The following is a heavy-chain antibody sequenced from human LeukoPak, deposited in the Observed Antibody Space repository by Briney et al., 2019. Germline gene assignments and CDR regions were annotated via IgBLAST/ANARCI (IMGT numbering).Heavy chain of an antibody. Sequence: KASETLSLTCTVSGGSISSYYWSWIRQPPGKGLEWIGYIYYSGSTNYNPSLKSRVTISVDTSKNQFSLKLGSVTAADTAVYYCARDALVVYAFDIWGQGTMVTVSS. J-gene: IGHJ3*02. CDR1: GGSISSYY. V-gene: IGHV4-59*01. CDR3: ARDALVVYAFDI. CDR2: IYYSGST. D-gene: IGHD3-22*01.